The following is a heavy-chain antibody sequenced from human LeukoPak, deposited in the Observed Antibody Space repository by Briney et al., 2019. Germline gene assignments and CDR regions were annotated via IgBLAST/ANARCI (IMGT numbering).Heavy chain of an antibody. V-gene: IGHV3-9*01. J-gene: IGHJ2*01. CDR3: AKDIAVDTAVGDWYFDL. D-gene: IGHD5-18*01. Sequence: GRSLRLSCAASGFTFDDYAMHWVRQAPGKGLEWVSGISWNSGSIGYADSVKGRFTISRDNAKNSLYLQMNSLRAEDTALYYCAKDIAVDTAVGDWYFDLWGRGTLVTVSS. CDR2: ISWNSGSI. CDR1: GFTFDDYA.